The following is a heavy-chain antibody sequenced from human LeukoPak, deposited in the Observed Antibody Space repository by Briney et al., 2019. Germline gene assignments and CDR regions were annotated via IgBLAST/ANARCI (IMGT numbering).Heavy chain of an antibody. CDR2: IYYSGST. CDR1: GGSISSSSYY. J-gene: IGHJ5*02. V-gene: IGHV4-39*07. CDR3: ARSGVVVVITWGYGYNWFDP. D-gene: IGHD3-22*01. Sequence: SETPSLTCTVSGGSISSSSYYWGWIRQPPGTGLEWIGSIYYSGSTYYNPSLKSRVTISVDTSKNQFSLKLSSVTAADTAVYYCARSGVVVVITWGYGYNWFDPWGQGTLVTVSS.